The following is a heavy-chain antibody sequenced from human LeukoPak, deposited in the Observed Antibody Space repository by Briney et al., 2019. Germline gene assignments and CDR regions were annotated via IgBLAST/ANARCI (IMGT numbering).Heavy chain of an antibody. D-gene: IGHD1-26*01. J-gene: IGHJ4*02. CDR3: AKDASGSYCPDY. V-gene: IGHV3-7*05. CDR1: GFTFSSFW. CDR2: INLDGSEK. Sequence: GGSLRLSCAASGFTFSSFWMSWVRQAPGKGLEWVANINLDGSEKYYLDSVEGRFTISRDNAKNSLFLQMNSLRVEDTATYYCAKDASGSYCPDYWGQGTLVTVSS.